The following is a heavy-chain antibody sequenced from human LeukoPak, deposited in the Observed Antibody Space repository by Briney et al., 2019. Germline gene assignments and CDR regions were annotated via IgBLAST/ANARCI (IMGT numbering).Heavy chain of an antibody. CDR2: IIPIFGTA. CDR1: GGTFSSYA. V-gene: IGHV1-69*05. Sequence: ASVKVSFTASGGTFSSYAICWVRLAPGQGLEWMGGIIPIFGTANYAQKFQGRVTITTDESTSTAYMELSSLRSEDTAVYYWARAAAGTGNWFDPWGQGTLVTVSS. J-gene: IGHJ5*02. D-gene: IGHD6-13*01. CDR3: ARAAAGTGNWFDP.